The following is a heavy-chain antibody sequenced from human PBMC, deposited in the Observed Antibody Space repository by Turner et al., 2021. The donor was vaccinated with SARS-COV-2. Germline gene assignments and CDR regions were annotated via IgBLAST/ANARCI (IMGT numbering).Heavy chain of an antibody. D-gene: IGHD1-26*01. Sequence: QLQLQESGPGLVKPSETLSLTCTVSGGSISSSSYYWGWIRQPPGKGLEWIASISGNSGRINYADSVQGRFTVSRDNAQNSVHLQMDSLRHEDTAMYYCARDQWEPVHDAFDIWGQGTKVTVSS. CDR3: ARDQWEPVHDAFDI. J-gene: IGHJ3*02. V-gene: IGHV4-39*02. CDR2: ISGNSGRI. CDR1: GGSISSSSYY.